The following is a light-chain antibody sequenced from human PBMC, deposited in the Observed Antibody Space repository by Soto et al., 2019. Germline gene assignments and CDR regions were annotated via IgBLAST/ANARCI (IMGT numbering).Light chain of an antibody. CDR1: SSDIGGYNY. CDR2: DVT. J-gene: IGLJ2*01. Sequence: QSALTQPASVSGSPGQSITISCTGTSSDIGGYNYVSWYQQHPGKAPKLIIYDVTNRPSGVSNRFSGSKSGNTASLTISGLQAEDDADYYCSSYTSSTTLVFGGGTKVTVL. V-gene: IGLV2-14*01. CDR3: SSYTSSTTLV.